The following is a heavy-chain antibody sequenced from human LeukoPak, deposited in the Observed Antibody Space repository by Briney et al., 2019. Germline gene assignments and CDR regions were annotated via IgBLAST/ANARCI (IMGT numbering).Heavy chain of an antibody. CDR3: ATLRIAAAGDDAIDI. J-gene: IGHJ3*02. D-gene: IGHD6-13*01. Sequence: ASVKVSCKVSGYTLTELSMHWVRQAPGKGLEWMGGFDPEDGETIYAQKFQGRVTMTEDTSTDTAYMELSSLRSEDTAVYYCATLRIAAAGDDAIDIWGQGTMVTVSS. V-gene: IGHV1-24*01. CDR1: GYTLTELS. CDR2: FDPEDGET.